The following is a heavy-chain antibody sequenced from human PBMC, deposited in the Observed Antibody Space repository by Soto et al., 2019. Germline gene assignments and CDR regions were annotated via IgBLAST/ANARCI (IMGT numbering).Heavy chain of an antibody. CDR3: ARDQSSSWYNWFDP. V-gene: IGHV6-1*01. J-gene: IGHJ5*02. Sequence: KQSQTLSLTCAISGDSVSSNSAAWNWIRQSPSRVLEWLGRTYYRSKWYNDYAVSVKSRITINPDTSKNQFSLQLNSVTPEDTAVYYCARDQSSSWYNWFDPWGQGTLVTVSS. CDR2: TYYRSKWYN. D-gene: IGHD6-13*01. CDR1: GDSVSSNSAA.